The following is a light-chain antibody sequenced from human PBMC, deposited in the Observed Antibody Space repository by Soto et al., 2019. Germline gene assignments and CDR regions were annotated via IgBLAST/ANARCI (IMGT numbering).Light chain of an antibody. V-gene: IGKV1-5*01. J-gene: IGKJ2*01. CDR1: ESISYW. CDR2: DAS. CDR3: QQYNGLSYT. Sequence: DIQMTQSPSTLSASVGDRVTITCRASESISYWLAWYQQKPGKAPKFLIYDASSLKSGVPSRFSCSGSGTEFTLTISSLQPDDFATYYCQQYNGLSYTFGQGTKLEI.